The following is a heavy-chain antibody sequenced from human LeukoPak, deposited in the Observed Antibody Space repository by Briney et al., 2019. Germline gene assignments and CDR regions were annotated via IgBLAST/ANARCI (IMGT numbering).Heavy chain of an antibody. Sequence: GGSLRLSCAASGFTFSNYGMHWVRQAPGKGLEWVAFIRYDRNNKYYADSVKGRFTISRDNSKNTLYLQMNGLRTEDTAVYYCAKEDSSSSDYWGQGTLVTVSS. CDR3: AKEDSSSSDY. V-gene: IGHV3-30*02. D-gene: IGHD6-6*01. CDR2: IRYDRNNK. CDR1: GFTFSNYG. J-gene: IGHJ4*02.